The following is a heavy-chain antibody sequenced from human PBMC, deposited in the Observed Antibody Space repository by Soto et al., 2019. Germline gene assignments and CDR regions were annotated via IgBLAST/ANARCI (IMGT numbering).Heavy chain of an antibody. Sequence: PGGSLRLSCAASGFTFSSYAMSWVRQAPGKGLEWVSVISGSDGSTYYADSVKGRFTISRDNSKNTLYLQMNSLRAEDTAVYYCAKSGSNVLDYYYGMDVWGQGTTVTVSS. V-gene: IGHV3-23*01. CDR1: GFTFSSYA. J-gene: IGHJ6*02. D-gene: IGHD1-26*01. CDR3: AKSGSNVLDYYYGMDV. CDR2: ISGSDGST.